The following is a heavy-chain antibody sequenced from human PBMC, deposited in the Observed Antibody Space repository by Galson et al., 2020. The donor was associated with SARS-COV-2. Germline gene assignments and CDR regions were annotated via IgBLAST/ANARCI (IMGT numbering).Heavy chain of an antibody. CDR2: IYTSGST. J-gene: IGHJ4*02. Sequence: SETLSLTCTVSGGSISSGSYYWSWIRQPAGKGLEWIGRIYTSGSTNYNPSLKSRVTISVDTSKNQFSLKLSSVTAADTAVYYCAREYPANYYGSGHLIGYFDYWGQGTLVTVSS. V-gene: IGHV4-61*02. D-gene: IGHD3-10*01. CDR3: AREYPANYYGSGHLIGYFDY. CDR1: GGSISSGSYY.